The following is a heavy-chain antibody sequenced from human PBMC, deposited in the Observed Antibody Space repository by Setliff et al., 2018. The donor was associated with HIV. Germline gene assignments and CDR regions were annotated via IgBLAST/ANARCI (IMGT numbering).Heavy chain of an antibody. D-gene: IGHD2-8*02. V-gene: IGHV4-34*01. CDR3: ARVSITYWYSIPRDYYYYMDV. CDR2: THHSGST. Sequence: SETLSLTCAVYGGSLSGDYWSWIRQPPGKGLEWIGETHHSGSTNYNPSLKSRVTISVDTSKNQFSLELSSVTAADTAVYYCARVSITYWYSIPRDYYYYMDVWGEGTTVTVSS. CDR1: GGSLSGDY. J-gene: IGHJ6*03.